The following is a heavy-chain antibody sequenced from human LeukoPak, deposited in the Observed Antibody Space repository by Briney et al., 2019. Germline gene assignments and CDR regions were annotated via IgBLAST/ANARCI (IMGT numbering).Heavy chain of an antibody. J-gene: IGHJ4*02. CDR2: INPNSGGP. Sequence: GASVKVSRKASGYTFTGYYMHWVRQAPGQGLEWMGWINPNSGGPNYAQKFQGRVTMTRDTSISTAYLELSRLRSDDMAVYYCARSGGGSSSWEIDYWGQGTLVTVSS. CDR1: GYTFTGYY. CDR3: ARSGGGSSSWEIDY. D-gene: IGHD6-13*01. V-gene: IGHV1-2*02.